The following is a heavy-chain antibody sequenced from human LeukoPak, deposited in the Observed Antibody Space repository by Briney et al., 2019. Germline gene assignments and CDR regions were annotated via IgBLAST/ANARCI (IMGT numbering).Heavy chain of an antibody. J-gene: IGHJ4*02. CDR2: ISSSSRTV. CDR3: ARARDGSYDY. Sequence: PGGSLRLSCAASGFTFTSTSMNCVRQAPGKGREWISYISSSSRTVHYADSVKGRFTISRDNAKNALYLQMNSLRDEDTAVYYCARARDGSYDYGGQGTLVTVSS. D-gene: IGHD1-26*01. CDR1: GFTFTSTS. V-gene: IGHV3-48*02.